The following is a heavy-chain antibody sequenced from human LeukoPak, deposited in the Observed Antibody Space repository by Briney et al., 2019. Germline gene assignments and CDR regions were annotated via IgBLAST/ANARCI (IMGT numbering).Heavy chain of an antibody. CDR3: ARTSWGIAAAGDY. CDR1: GFTFSSYW. V-gene: IGHV3-7*01. CDR2: IKQDGSEK. J-gene: IGHJ4*02. Sequence: GGSLRLSCAGSGFTFSSYWMSWVRQAPGKGLEWVANIKQDGSEKYYVDSVKSRFTISRDNAKNSLYLQMNSLRAEDTAVYYCARTSWGIAAAGDYWGQGTLVTVSS. D-gene: IGHD6-13*01.